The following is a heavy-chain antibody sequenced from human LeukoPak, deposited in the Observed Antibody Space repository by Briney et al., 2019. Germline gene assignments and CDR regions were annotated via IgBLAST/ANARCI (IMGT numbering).Heavy chain of an antibody. CDR2: ISAHNGNT. D-gene: IGHD2-15*01. Sequence: ASVKVSCKASGYTLTSYGISWVRQAPGQGLEWMGWISAHNGNTKYAQKLQGRATMTTDTSTSTAYMELRNLRSDDTAVYYCARGYYCSGGSCYSGCFDNWGQGTLVTVSS. J-gene: IGHJ4*02. CDR3: ARGYYCSGGSCYSGCFDN. CDR1: GYTLTSYG. V-gene: IGHV1-18*01.